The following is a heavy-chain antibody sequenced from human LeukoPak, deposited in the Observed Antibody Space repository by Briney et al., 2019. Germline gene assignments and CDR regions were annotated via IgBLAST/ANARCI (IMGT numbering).Heavy chain of an antibody. D-gene: IGHD3-10*01. CDR3: AKGGSGSFDYYYYGMDV. V-gene: IGHV3-9*01. CDR1: GFTFDDYA. CDR2: ISWNSGSI. J-gene: IGHJ6*02. Sequence: GRSLRLSCAASGFTFDDYAMHWVRQAPGKGLEWVSGISWNSGSIGYADSVKGRFTISRDNAKNSLYLQMNSLRAEDTALYYCAKGGSGSFDYYYYGMDVWGQGTTVTVSS.